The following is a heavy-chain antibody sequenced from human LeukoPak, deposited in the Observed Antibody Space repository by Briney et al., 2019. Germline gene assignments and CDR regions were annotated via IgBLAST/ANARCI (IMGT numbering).Heavy chain of an antibody. J-gene: IGHJ4*02. D-gene: IGHD1-26*01. V-gene: IGHV4-34*01. CDR2: INHSGST. CDR3: ARDGGSSFDY. Sequence: SETLSLTCAVYGGSFSGYYWSWIRQPPGRGLEWIGEINHSGSTNYNPSLKSRVTISVDTSKNQFSLKLSSVTAADTAVYYCARDGGSSFDYWGQGTLVTVSS. CDR1: GGSFSGYY.